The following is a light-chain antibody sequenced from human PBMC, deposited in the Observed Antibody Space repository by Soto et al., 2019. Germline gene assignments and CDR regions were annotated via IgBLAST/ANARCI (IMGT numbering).Light chain of an antibody. V-gene: IGKV1-27*01. CDR2: AAS. CDR1: QGISNY. J-gene: IGKJ2*01. Sequence: DIKMTQSLSSLSASVGERVTIICRASQGISNYLAGYQQKPGKVPKLLIYAASTLQSGVPSRFSGSGSGTDFTLTISSLQPEDVATYYCQKYNSAPYTFGQGTKLEIK. CDR3: QKYNSAPYT.